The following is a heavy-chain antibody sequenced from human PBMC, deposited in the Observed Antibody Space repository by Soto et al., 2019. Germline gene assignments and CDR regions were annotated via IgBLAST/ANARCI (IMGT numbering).Heavy chain of an antibody. D-gene: IGHD1-26*01. J-gene: IGHJ4*01. V-gene: IGHV3-72*01. CDR1: GFTLSDHY. CDR2: TKNKANRYTT. Sequence: EVQLVESGGGLVQPGGSLRLSCAASGFTLSDHYMDWVRQAPGKGLEWVGRTKNKANRYTTEYAAAVNGRFTISRDDSKNSLYLKMNSLNTEDAAVYYCARCVSGSPDNLGHGTLVTVS. CDR3: ARCVSGSPDN.